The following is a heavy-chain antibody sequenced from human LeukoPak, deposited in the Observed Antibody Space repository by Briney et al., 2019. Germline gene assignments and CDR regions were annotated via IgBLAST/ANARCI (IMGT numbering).Heavy chain of an antibody. Sequence: SETLSLTCTVSGGSISSGGYYWSWIRQPPGKGLEWIGYIYHSGSTYYNPSLKSRVTISVDRSKNQFSLKLGSVTAADTAVYYCARSAVGAKNDAFDIWGQGTMVTVSS. V-gene: IGHV4-30-2*01. CDR1: GGSISSGGYY. J-gene: IGHJ3*02. CDR2: IYHSGST. D-gene: IGHD1-26*01. CDR3: ARSAVGAKNDAFDI.